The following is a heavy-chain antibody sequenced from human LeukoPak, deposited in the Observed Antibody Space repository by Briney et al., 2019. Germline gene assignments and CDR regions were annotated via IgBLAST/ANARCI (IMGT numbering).Heavy chain of an antibody. CDR2: IRSKAYGGTT. Sequence: GGSLRLSCTASGFTFGDYVMSWVRQAPGKGLEWVGFIRSKAYGGTTKNAASVKGRFTISRDNSKNTLYLQMNSLRAEDTAVYYCARGIAAAGNYAFDIWGQGTMVTVSS. D-gene: IGHD6-13*01. V-gene: IGHV3-49*04. CDR3: ARGIAAAGNYAFDI. J-gene: IGHJ3*02. CDR1: GFTFGDYV.